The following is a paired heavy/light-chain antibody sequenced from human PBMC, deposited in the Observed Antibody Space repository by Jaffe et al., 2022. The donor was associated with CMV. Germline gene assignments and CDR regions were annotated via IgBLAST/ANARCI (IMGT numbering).Light chain of an antibody. CDR2: DVN. Sequence: QSALTQPRSVSGSPGQTVTLSCTGTSSDVGGYNYVSWYQQDPGKAPKLMIFDVNKRPSGVPDRFSGSKSANTASLTIYGVQAEDEADYYCSSYAANGHVVFGGGTKLTVL. CDR3: SSYAANGHVV. V-gene: IGLV2-11*01. CDR1: SSDVGGYNY. J-gene: IGLJ2*01.
Heavy chain of an antibody. CDR3: VKEISWYSDSSGYYQWDF. CDR1: GFTFSNYG. V-gene: IGHV3-30*18. D-gene: IGHD3-22*01. CDR2: ISYDGRNK. Sequence: QVQLVESGGGVVQPGRSLRLSCAGSGFTFSNYGMHWVRQAPGKALEWVAVISYDGRNKNYADSVKGRFTISRDNSQKTLHLQMNSLGAEDTAVYYCVKEISWYSDSSGYYQWDFWGLGALVTVSS. J-gene: IGHJ4*02.